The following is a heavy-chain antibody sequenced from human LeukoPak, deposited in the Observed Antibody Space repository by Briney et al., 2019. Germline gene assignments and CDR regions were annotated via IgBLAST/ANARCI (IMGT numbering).Heavy chain of an antibody. CDR3: ARDPRQYYFDY. V-gene: IGHV3-21*01. D-gene: IGHD1-1*01. CDR1: GFTFSSYS. Sequence: GGSLRLSCAASGFTFSSYSMTWVRQAPGKGLEWVSSISSSSSYIYYADSVKGRFTISRDNAKNSLYLQMNSLRAEDTAVYYCARDPRQYYFDYWGQGTLVTVSS. J-gene: IGHJ4*02. CDR2: ISSSSSYI.